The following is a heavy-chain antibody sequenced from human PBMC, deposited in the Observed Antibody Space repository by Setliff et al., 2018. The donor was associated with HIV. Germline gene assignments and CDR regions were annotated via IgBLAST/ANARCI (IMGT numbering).Heavy chain of an antibody. CDR3: ARVWSNSPLLDY. CDR2: VAADGST. J-gene: IGHJ4*02. Sequence: PSETLSLTCTVSGASISAGNHFWGWVRQPPGQTLQWLGHVAADGSTNYNPSLKGRVSRTVDTSKNQFSLKLSSVTAADTAVYYCARVWSNSPLLDYWGPGTLVTVSS. V-gene: IGHV4-61*01. CDR1: GASISAGNHF. D-gene: IGHD4-4*01.